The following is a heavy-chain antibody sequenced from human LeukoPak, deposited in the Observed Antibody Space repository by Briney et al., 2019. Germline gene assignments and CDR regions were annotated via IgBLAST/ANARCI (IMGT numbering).Heavy chain of an antibody. Sequence: GGSLRLSCAASGFTFSNYWMNWVRQPPGKGLEWVANIKQDGSEKYYVDSVKGRFTISRDNAKNSLYLQLNSLRVEDTAVYYCASQRFLDYWGQGTLVTVSS. CDR2: IKQDGSEK. CDR3: ASQRFLDY. J-gene: IGHJ4*02. D-gene: IGHD3-3*01. CDR1: GFTFSNYW. V-gene: IGHV3-7*01.